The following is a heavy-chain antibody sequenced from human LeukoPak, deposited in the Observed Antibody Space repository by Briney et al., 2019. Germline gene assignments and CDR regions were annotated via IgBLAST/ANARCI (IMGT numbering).Heavy chain of an antibody. Sequence: SGTLSLTCAVYGGSFSGYYWSWIRQPPGKGLEWIGEINHSGSTNYNPSLKSRVTISVDTSKNQFSLKLSSVTAADTAVYYCARGALGDYYDRWGQGTLVTVSS. V-gene: IGHV4-34*01. CDR2: INHSGST. D-gene: IGHD3-16*01. CDR3: ARGALGDYYDR. J-gene: IGHJ4*02. CDR1: GGSFSGYY.